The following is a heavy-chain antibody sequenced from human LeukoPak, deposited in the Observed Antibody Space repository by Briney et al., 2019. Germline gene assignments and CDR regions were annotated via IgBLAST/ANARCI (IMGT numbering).Heavy chain of an antibody. Sequence: PSETLSLTCTVSGGSISSYYWSWIRQPPGKGLEWIGYIYYSGSTNYNPSLKSRVIISVDTSKNQFSLKLSSVTAADTAVYYCARLSGSYYGVIDYWGQGTLVTVSS. V-gene: IGHV4-59*08. CDR2: IYYSGST. CDR1: GGSISSYY. J-gene: IGHJ4*02. CDR3: ARLSGSYYGVIDY. D-gene: IGHD1-26*01.